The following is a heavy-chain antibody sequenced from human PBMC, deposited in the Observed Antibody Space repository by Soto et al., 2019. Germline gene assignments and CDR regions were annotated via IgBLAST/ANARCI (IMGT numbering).Heavy chain of an antibody. CDR1: GFTLSTYP. D-gene: IGHD6-13*01. CDR3: AKDHLTAGGTFWFDP. Sequence: EVQLLESGGGLVQPGGSLRLSCAASGFTLSTYPMSWVRQAPGKGLEWVSAISGSGGNTYYADSVRGRFTISRDNSKNTLYLQMSSLRAEDTAVYYCAKDHLTAGGTFWFDPRGQGTLVTVSS. CDR2: ISGSGGNT. J-gene: IGHJ5*02. V-gene: IGHV3-23*01.